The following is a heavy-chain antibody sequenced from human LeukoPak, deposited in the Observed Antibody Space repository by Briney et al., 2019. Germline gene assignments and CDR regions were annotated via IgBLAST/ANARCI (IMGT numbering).Heavy chain of an antibody. D-gene: IGHD3-9*01. J-gene: IGHJ4*02. Sequence: SETLSLTCAVYGGSFSGYYWSWIRQPPGKGLEWIGEINHSGSPNYNPSLKSRVTISVDTSKNQFSLKLSSVTAADTAVYYCARLRYFGRYYFDYWGRGTLVTVSS. V-gene: IGHV4-34*01. CDR2: INHSGSP. CDR1: GGSFSGYY. CDR3: ARLRYFGRYYFDY.